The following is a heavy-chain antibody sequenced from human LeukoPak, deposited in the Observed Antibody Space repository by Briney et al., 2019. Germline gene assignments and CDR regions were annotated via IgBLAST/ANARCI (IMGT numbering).Heavy chain of an antibody. CDR2: IYHSGST. CDR1: GDSIRTYY. V-gene: IGHV4-59*12. CDR3: ARGIGLVGATFYFDD. J-gene: IGHJ4*02. D-gene: IGHD1-26*01. Sequence: SETLSLTCTVSGDSIRTYYWSWIRLPPGKELEWIGYIYHSGSTNYNPSLKSRVTFSIDSSKNQFSLRLNSVTAADTALYFCARGIGLVGATFYFDDWGQGTLVTVSS.